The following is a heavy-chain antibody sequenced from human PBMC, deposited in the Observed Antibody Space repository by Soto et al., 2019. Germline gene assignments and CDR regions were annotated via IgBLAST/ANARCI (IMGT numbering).Heavy chain of an antibody. J-gene: IGHJ6*02. CDR1: GNTFTSYD. D-gene: IGHD1-26*01. Sequence: ASVKVSCKASGNTFTSYDINWVRQATGQGLEWMGWMNPNSGNTGYAQKFQGRITMTRNTSISTAYMELSSLRSEDTAVYYCARDAALATSYYYAMDVWGQGTTVTVSS. CDR2: MNPNSGNT. CDR3: ARDAALATSYYYAMDV. V-gene: IGHV1-8*01.